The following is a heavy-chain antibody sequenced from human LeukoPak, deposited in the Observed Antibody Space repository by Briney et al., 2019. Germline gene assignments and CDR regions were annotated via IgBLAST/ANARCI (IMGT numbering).Heavy chain of an antibody. CDR2: IYTSGST. J-gene: IGHJ6*03. CDR1: GGSISSYY. D-gene: IGHD3-10*01. Sequence: PSETLSLTCTVSGGSISSYYWSWIRQPAGKGLEWIGRIYTSGSTNYNPSLKSRVTISVDKSKNQFSLKLSSVTAADTALYYCARSGVLRPVYYYYMDVWGKGTTVTVSS. V-gene: IGHV4-4*07. CDR3: ARSGVLRPVYYYYMDV.